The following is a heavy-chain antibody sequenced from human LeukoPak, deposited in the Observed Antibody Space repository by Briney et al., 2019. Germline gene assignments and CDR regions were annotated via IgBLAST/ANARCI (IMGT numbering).Heavy chain of an antibody. CDR2: INHSGST. D-gene: IGHD2-2*01. V-gene: IGHV4-39*07. CDR1: GGSISSSSYY. J-gene: IGHJ5*02. CDR3: ARPLGYCSCSSCPQPWFDP. Sequence: SETLSLTCTVTGGSISSSSYYWGCVRQPPGKGLECIGEINHSGSTNYNPSLKSRVTISVDTSKNQFSLKLSSVIAADTAVYYCARPLGYCSCSSCPQPWFDPWGQGTLVTVSS.